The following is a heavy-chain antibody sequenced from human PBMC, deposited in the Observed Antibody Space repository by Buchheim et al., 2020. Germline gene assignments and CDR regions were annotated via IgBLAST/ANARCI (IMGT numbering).Heavy chain of an antibody. D-gene: IGHD1-26*01. V-gene: IGHV3-30*03. Sequence: QVQLVESGGGVVQPGRSLRLSCAASGFTFSSYGMHWVRQAPGKGLEWVAVILYDGSNKYYADSVKGRFTISRDNSKNTLYLQMNSLRAEDTAVYYCATLISSGSPGDYYYYGMDVWGQGTT. CDR3: ATLISSGSPGDYYYYGMDV. CDR2: ILYDGSNK. CDR1: GFTFSSYG. J-gene: IGHJ6*02.